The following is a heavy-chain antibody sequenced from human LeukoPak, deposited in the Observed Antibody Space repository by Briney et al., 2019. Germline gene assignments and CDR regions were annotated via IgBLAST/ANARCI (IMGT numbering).Heavy chain of an antibody. V-gene: IGHV1-18*01. D-gene: IGHD3-16*01. Sequence: GASVKVSCKASGYSFAGYGISWVRQAPGQGLEWIGWISTYSGNTNYAHNLQGRITVTTETSTSTAYMELRSLRVDDTAGYYWARVGGAPGHFDYWGQGTQLTVSS. J-gene: IGHJ4*02. CDR2: ISTYSGNT. CDR1: GYSFAGYG. CDR3: ARVGGAPGHFDY.